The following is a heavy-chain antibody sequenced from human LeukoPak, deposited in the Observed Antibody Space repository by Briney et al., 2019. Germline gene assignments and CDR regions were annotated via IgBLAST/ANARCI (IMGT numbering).Heavy chain of an antibody. J-gene: IGHJ4*02. CDR2: INNNGGST. CDR1: GXTFSNYA. V-gene: IGHV3-64*01. Sequence: GSLRLSCSASGXTFSNYAMHWVRQAPGKGLEYVAAINNNGGSTYYANSVRDRFTISRDNSKNTLYLQMGGLRAEDMAVYYCGRAPPYNSVWYGPDDFLGQGTLVTVSS. D-gene: IGHD6-19*01. CDR3: GRAPPYNSVWYGPDDF.